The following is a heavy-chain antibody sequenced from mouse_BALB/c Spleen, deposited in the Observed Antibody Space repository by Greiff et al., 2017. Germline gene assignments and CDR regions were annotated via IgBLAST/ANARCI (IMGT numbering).Heavy chain of an antibody. V-gene: IGHV1-80*01. CDR2: IYPGDGDT. J-gene: IGHJ3*01. CDR1: GYAFSSYW. D-gene: IGHD3-2*01. Sequence: VQLQESGAELVRPGSSVKISCKASGYAFSSYWMNWVKQRPGQGLEWIGQIYPGDGDTNYNGKFKGKATLTADKSSSTAYMQLSSLTSEDSAVYFCARLGTARATWFAYWGQGTLVTVSA. CDR3: ARLGTARATWFAY.